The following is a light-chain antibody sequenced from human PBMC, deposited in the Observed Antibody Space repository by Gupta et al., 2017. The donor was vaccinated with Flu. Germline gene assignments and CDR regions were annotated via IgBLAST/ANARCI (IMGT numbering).Light chain of an antibody. V-gene: IGLV8-61*01. CDR3: VRDMSSGIWV. CDR1: ADSVSIQNY. J-gene: IGLJ3*02. CDR2: RTY. Sequence: TVVVTFGLTADSVSIQNYTGWVQQTAGQARRTLIYRTYTRSAGVPDRFSGSIVGNKAALTIAGAQEDDESDYYRVRDMSSGIWVFGGGTKVTVV.